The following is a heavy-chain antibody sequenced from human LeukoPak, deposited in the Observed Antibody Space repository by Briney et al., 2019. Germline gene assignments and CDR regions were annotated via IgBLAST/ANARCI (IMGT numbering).Heavy chain of an antibody. CDR1: GYIFTSYW. D-gene: IGHD3-22*01. CDR3: AREPDTSGYSFDY. Sequence: GESLKISCKGSGYIFTSYWLGWVRQMPGKGLEWMGIIYPHDSDTRYSPSFQGQVTISADKSISTAYLQWSSLKASGTAMYYCAREPDTSGYSFDYWGQGTLVTVSS. V-gene: IGHV5-51*01. J-gene: IGHJ4*02. CDR2: IYPHDSDT.